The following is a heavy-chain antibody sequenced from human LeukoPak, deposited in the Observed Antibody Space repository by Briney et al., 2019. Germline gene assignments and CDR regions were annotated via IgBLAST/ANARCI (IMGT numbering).Heavy chain of an antibody. CDR3: AKESVFPDSSGESYYYGMDV. Sequence: SGGSLRLSCAASGFTFSSYSMNWVRQAPGKGLEWVSYISSSSSTIYYADSVKGRFTISRDNAKNSLYLQMNSLRAEDTAVYYCAKESVFPDSSGESYYYGMDVWGQGTTVTVSS. CDR1: GFTFSSYS. V-gene: IGHV3-48*01. CDR2: ISSSSSTI. J-gene: IGHJ6*02. D-gene: IGHD6-19*01.